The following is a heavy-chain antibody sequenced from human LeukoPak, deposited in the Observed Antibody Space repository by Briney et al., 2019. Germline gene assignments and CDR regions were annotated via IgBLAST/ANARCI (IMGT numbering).Heavy chain of an antibody. Sequence: PSETLSLTCTVSGGSISSYYWSWIRQPPGKGLEWIGYIYYSGSTNYNPSLKSRVTISVDTSKNQFSLNLSSATAADTAVYYCARGGICYGDVFCNWFDPWGQGTLVTVSS. CDR3: ARGGICYGDVFCNWFDP. CDR2: IYYSGST. D-gene: IGHD4-17*01. V-gene: IGHV4-59*08. J-gene: IGHJ5*02. CDR1: GGSISSYY.